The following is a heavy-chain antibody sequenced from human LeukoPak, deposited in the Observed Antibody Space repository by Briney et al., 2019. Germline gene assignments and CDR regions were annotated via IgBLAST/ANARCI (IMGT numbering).Heavy chain of an antibody. D-gene: IGHD2-2*01. V-gene: IGHV4-39*07. CDR1: GASIISANYY. Sequence: SETLSLTCTVSGASIISANYYWNWIRQPPGKGLEWIGNIYYSGSTHSNPSLKSRVTISVGTSKKQFSLKLSSVTAADTAVYYCARGSGGPGAFDIWGQGTMVTVSS. J-gene: IGHJ3*02. CDR2: IYYSGST. CDR3: ARGSGGPGAFDI.